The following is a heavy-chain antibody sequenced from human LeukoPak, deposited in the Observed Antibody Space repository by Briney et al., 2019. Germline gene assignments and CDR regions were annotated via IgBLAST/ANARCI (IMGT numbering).Heavy chain of an antibody. D-gene: IGHD6-13*01. V-gene: IGHV3-21*01. CDR3: AMYSTRRNYFDY. J-gene: IGHJ4*02. CDR2: ISSSSSYI. Sequence: PGGSLRLSCAASGFTFSSYSMNWVRQAPGKGLEWVSSISSSSSYIYYADSVKGRVTISRDNAKNSLYLQMNSLRAEDTAVYYCAMYSTRRNYFDYWGQGTLVTVSS. CDR1: GFTFSSYS.